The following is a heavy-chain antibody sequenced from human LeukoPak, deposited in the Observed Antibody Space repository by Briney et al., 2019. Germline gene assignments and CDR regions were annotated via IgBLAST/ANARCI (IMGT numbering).Heavy chain of an antibody. D-gene: IGHD3-9*01. Sequence: SVKVSCKASGGTFSSYAISWVRQAPRQGLEWMGGIIPIFGTANYAQKFQGRVTITTDESTSTAYMELSSLRSEDTAVYYCARDNRKNVLRYFDWSDAFDIWGQGTMVTVSS. CDR1: GGTFSSYA. V-gene: IGHV1-69*05. CDR3: ARDNRKNVLRYFDWSDAFDI. J-gene: IGHJ3*02. CDR2: IIPIFGTA.